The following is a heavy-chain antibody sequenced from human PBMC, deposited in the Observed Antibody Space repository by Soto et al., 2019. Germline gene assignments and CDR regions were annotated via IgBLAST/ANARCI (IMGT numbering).Heavy chain of an antibody. V-gene: IGHV3-21*01. CDR1: GFTFSSYS. D-gene: IGHD6-13*01. Sequence: GGSLRLSCAASGFTFSSYSMNWVRQAPGKGLEWVSSISSSSSYIYYADSVKGRFTISRDNAKNSLYLQMNSLRAEDTAVYYCARDVRSPESIAAVYWYFDLWGRGTLVTVSS. CDR3: ARDVRSPESIAAVYWYFDL. CDR2: ISSSSSYI. J-gene: IGHJ2*01.